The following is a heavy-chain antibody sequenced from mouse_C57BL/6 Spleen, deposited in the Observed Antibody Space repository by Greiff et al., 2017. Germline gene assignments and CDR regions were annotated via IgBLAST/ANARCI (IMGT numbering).Heavy chain of an antibody. CDR1: GFTFSDYY. V-gene: IGHV5-12*01. CDR2: ISNGGGST. Sequence: EVKLMESGGGLVQPGGSLKLSCAASGFTFSDYYMYWVRQTPEKRLEWVAYISNGGGSTYYPDTVKGRFTISRDNAKNTLYLQMSRLKSEDTAMYYCARHGGKLGAMDYWGQGTSVTVSS. J-gene: IGHJ4*01. CDR3: ARHGGKLGAMDY.